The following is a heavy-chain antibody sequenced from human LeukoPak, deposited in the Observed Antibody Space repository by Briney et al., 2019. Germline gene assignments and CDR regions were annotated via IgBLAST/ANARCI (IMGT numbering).Heavy chain of an antibody. D-gene: IGHD6-25*01. CDR1: GYTFTSYD. Sequence: PAASVKVSCKASGYTFTSYDISWVRQAPGQGLEWMGGIIPIFGTANYAQKFQGRVTITADESTSTAYMELSSLRSEDTAVYYCARAAPDAFDIWGQGTMVTVSS. J-gene: IGHJ3*02. V-gene: IGHV1-69*13. CDR2: IIPIFGTA. CDR3: ARAAPDAFDI.